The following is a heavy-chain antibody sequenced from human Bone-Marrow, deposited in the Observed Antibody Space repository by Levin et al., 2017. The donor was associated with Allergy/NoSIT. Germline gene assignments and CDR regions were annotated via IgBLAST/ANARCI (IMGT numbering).Heavy chain of an antibody. CDR2: IYPDDSDT. J-gene: IGHJ4*02. V-gene: IGHV5-51*01. CDR3: ARPKFTPVAGAIADLGFDY. D-gene: IGHD6-19*01. Sequence: GGSLRLSCKGSGYSFTTDWIGWVRQMPGKGLEWMGIIYPDDSDTRYSPSFQGQVTISADKSLSTAYLQWSSLKASDTAMYFCARPKFTPVAGAIADLGFDYWGQGTLVTVSS. CDR1: GYSFTTDW.